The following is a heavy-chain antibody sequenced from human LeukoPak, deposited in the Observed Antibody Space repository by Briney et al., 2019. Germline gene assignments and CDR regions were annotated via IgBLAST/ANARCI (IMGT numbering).Heavy chain of an antibody. CDR3: ARGVRIAVAFDY. CDR2: INHSGST. J-gene: IGHJ4*02. V-gene: IGHV4-34*01. CDR1: GGSFSGYY. Sequence: PSETLSLTCGVYGGSFSGYYWNWIRQPPEKGLEWIGEINHSGSTNYNPSLKSRVTISVDTSKNQFSLKLSSVTAADTAVYYCARGVRIAVAFDYWGQGTLVTVSS. D-gene: IGHD6-19*01.